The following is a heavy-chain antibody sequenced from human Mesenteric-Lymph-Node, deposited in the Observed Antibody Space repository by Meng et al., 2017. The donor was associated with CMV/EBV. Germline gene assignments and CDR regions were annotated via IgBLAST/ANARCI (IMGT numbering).Heavy chain of an antibody. CDR3: AREGDFETLTSTGYDY. CDR1: GDIFTGYY. J-gene: IGHJ4*02. V-gene: IGHV7-4-1*02. Sequence: GDIFTGYYMHWVRQAPGQGLEWMGWISTDTGNQTYAQGFTGRFVFSLDTSVNTAYLQISSLKAEDTAFYYCAREGDFETLTSTGYDYWGQGTLVTVSS. CDR2: ISTDTGNQ. D-gene: IGHD4-17*01.